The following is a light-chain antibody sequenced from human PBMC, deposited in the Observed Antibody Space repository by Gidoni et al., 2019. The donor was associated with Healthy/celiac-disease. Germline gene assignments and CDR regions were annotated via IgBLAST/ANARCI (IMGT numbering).Light chain of an antibody. Sequence: EIVLTPSPGTLSLSPGERATLSCRASTSVSSSYLAWYQQKPGQAPRLLIYGASSRATGIPDRFSGSGSGTDFTLTISRLEPEDFAVYYCQQYGSSPPITFGQGTRLEIK. CDR2: GAS. J-gene: IGKJ5*01. V-gene: IGKV3-20*01. CDR3: QQYGSSPPIT. CDR1: TSVSSSY.